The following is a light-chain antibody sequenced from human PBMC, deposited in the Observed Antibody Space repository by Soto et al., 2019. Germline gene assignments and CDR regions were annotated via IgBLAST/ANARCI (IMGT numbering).Light chain of an antibody. CDR3: QHYGSCST. V-gene: IGKV3-15*01. J-gene: IGKJ5*01. CDR1: QTTNTN. CDR2: GAS. Sequence: EVLKRHAEATLFVSRGQSXXXXXRASQTTNTNLAWSTQNPGQAPRLLIYGASTRATGIPARFSGSGSGTEFALTISSLHSEDFAVYYCQHYGSCSTFAQGTRLEIK.